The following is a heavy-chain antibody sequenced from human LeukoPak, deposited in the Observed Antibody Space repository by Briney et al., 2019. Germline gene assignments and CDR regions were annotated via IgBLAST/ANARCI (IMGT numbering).Heavy chain of an antibody. D-gene: IGHD3-3*01. J-gene: IGHJ4*02. Sequence: GGSLRLSCAASGFTFSAYSMTWVRQAPGKGLEWVSSISSSSSYIYYADSVKGRFTISRDNAKNSLYLQMNSLRAEDTAVYYCARDFAPDDLWSGYYILDYWGQGTLVTVSS. CDR1: GFTFSAYS. V-gene: IGHV3-21*01. CDR2: ISSSSSYI. CDR3: ARDFAPDDLWSGYYILDY.